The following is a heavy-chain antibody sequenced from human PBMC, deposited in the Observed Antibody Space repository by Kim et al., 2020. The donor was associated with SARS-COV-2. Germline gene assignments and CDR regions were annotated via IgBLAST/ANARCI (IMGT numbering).Heavy chain of an antibody. J-gene: IGHJ6*02. V-gene: IGHV3-11*04. CDR1: GFTFSDYY. Sequence: GGSLRLSCAASGFTFSDYYMSWIRQAPGKGLEWVSYISSSGSTIYYADSVKGRFTISRDNAKNSLYLQMNSLRAEDTAVYYCARGYYDILTGYRAEYYGMDVWGQGTTVTVSS. CDR3: ARGYYDILTGYRAEYYGMDV. D-gene: IGHD3-9*01. CDR2: ISSSGSTI.